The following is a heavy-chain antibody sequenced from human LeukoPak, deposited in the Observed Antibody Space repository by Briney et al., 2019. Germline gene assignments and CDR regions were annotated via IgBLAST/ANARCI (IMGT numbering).Heavy chain of an antibody. J-gene: IGHJ4*02. CDR1: GLTFSSYG. V-gene: IGHV3-33*01. Sequence: GGSLRLSCAASGLTFSSYGMHWVRQAPGKGLEWVAVIWYDGSNKYYADSVKGRFTISRDNSKNTLYLQMNSLRAEDTAVYYCARDLAPGPTAMVKHWGQGTLVTVSS. D-gene: IGHD5-18*01. CDR3: ARDLAPGPTAMVKH. CDR2: IWYDGSNK.